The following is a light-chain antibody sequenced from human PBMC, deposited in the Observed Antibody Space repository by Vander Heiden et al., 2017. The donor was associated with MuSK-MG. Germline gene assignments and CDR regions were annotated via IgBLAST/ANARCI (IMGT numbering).Light chain of an antibody. Sequence: QSVLTQPPSVSGAPGQRVTISCTGSSSNIGAGYAVHWYQQLPGTAPKLLIYDNNNRPSGVPDRFSGSKSGTSASLAITGLQAEDEADYYCQSYDSSLRDVFGTGTKITVL. J-gene: IGLJ1*01. CDR2: DNN. V-gene: IGLV1-40*01. CDR1: SSNIGAGYA. CDR3: QSYDSSLRDV.